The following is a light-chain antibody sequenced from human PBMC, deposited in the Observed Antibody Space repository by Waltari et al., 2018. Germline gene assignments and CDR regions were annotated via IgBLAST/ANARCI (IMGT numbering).Light chain of an antibody. Sequence: QSVLTQPPSVSGAPGQRVTIPCTGSSSNIGSPYNVHWYQQLPGTAPKLLIYDDSHRPSGVPDRFSGSRSGTSASLAITGLRAEDEAEYYYQSYDSGLIAVVFGGGTKVTVL. V-gene: IGLV1-40*01. J-gene: IGLJ2*01. CDR1: SSNIGSPYN. CDR2: DDS. CDR3: QSYDSGLIAVV.